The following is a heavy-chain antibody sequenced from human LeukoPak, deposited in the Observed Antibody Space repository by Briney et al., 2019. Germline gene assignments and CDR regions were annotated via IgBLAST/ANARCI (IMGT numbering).Heavy chain of an antibody. CDR1: GGSISSYY. CDR3: VRGGSTWYYFDY. D-gene: IGHD6-13*01. J-gene: IGHJ4*02. CDR2: MYYSGST. Sequence: SETLSLTCTVSGGSISSYYWSWIRQPPGKGLEWIGYMYYSGSTNYKPSLKSRVTISVDTSKNQFSLKLSSVSAADTAVYYCVRGGSTWYYFDYWGQGTLVTVSS. V-gene: IGHV4-59*01.